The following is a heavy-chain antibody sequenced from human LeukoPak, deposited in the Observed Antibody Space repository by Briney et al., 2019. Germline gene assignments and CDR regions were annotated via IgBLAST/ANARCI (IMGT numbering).Heavy chain of an antibody. Sequence: ASETLSLTCTVSGDSINNYYWSWIRQPPGKGLEWIGEINHSGSTNYNPSLKSRVTISVDTSKNQFSLKLSSVTAADTAVYYCARGRGYSYGIKYYFDYWGQGTLVTVSS. CDR2: INHSGST. D-gene: IGHD5-18*01. J-gene: IGHJ4*02. V-gene: IGHV4-34*01. CDR1: GDSINNYY. CDR3: ARGRGYSYGIKYYFDY.